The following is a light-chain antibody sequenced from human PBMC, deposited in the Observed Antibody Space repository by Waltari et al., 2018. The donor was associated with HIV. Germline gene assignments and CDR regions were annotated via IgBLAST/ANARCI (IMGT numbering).Light chain of an antibody. Sequence: QLVLTQSASASASLGASVKLTCTLSSGYTAYAIAWHQQQAEKGPRSLMKVNSDGSYSRGDGIPGRFSGSSSEAERYLTISSLQSEDEADYYCQTWDTGIRVFGGGTKLTVL. CDR3: QTWDTGIRV. CDR2: VNSDGSY. J-gene: IGLJ3*02. CDR1: SGYTAYA. V-gene: IGLV4-69*01.